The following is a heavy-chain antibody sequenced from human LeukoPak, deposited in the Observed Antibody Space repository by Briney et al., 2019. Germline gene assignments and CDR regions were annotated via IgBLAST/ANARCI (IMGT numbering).Heavy chain of an antibody. CDR3: ARFPPVFDY. CDR2: INHSGST. J-gene: IGHJ4*02. V-gene: IGHV4-34*01. CDR1: GGSFSGYY. Sequence: PSETLSHTCAVYGGSFSGYYWSWIRQPPGKGLEWIGEINHSGSTNYNPSLKSRVTISVDTSKNQFSLKLTSVTAADTAVYYCARFPPVFDYWGQGTLVIASS.